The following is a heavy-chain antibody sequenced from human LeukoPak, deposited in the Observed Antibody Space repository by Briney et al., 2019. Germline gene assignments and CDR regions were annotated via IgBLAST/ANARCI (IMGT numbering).Heavy chain of an antibody. J-gene: IGHJ4*02. CDR2: ISLSGSTI. V-gene: IGHV3-11*01. Sequence: PGGSLRLSCAASGFNFSDFYMNWIRQAPGKGLEWLSSISLSGSTITYAASVKGRVTVSRDNAKSSVFLQVHSLRADDTAVYYCAREASCSSTTCYFDYWGQGTLVTVSS. CDR3: AREASCSSTTCYFDY. D-gene: IGHD2-2*01. CDR1: GFNFSDFY.